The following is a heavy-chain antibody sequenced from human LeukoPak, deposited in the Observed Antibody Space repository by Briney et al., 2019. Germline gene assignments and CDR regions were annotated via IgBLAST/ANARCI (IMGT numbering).Heavy chain of an antibody. D-gene: IGHD5-18*01. J-gene: IGHJ6*02. CDR2: IWYDGSNK. Sequence: GGSLRLSCAASGFTFSSYGMHWVRQAPGKGLEWVAVIWYDGSNKYYADSVKGRFTISRDNSKNTLYLQMNSLRAEDTAVYYCAREPVTHYYYYGMDVWGQGTTVNVSS. V-gene: IGHV3-33*01. CDR1: GFTFSSYG. CDR3: AREPVTHYYYYGMDV.